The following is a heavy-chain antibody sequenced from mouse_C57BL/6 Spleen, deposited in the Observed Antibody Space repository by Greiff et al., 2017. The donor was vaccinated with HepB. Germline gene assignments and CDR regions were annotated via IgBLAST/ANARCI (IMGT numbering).Heavy chain of an antibody. CDR3: ARDGYYGEDY. CDR2: INPGSGGT. CDR1: GYAFTNYL. D-gene: IGHD2-3*01. V-gene: IGHV1-54*01. Sequence: QVQLQQSGAELVRPGTSVKVSCKASGYAFTNYLIEWVKQRPGQGLEWIGVINPGSGGTNYNEKFKGKATLTADKSSSIAYMQLSSLTSEDSAVYFCARDGYYGEDYWGQGTTLTVSS. J-gene: IGHJ2*01.